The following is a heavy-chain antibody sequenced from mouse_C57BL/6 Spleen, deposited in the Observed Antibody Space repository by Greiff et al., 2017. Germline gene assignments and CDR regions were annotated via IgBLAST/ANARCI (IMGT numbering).Heavy chain of an antibody. CDR1: GYTFTSYW. Sequence: QVQLQQPGAELVKPGASVKLSCKASGYTFTSYWMHWVKQRPGQGLEWIGMIHPNSGSTNYNEKFKSKATLTVDKSSSTAYMQLSSLTSEDSAVYYWARDYGSSPSFAYWGQGTLVTVSA. V-gene: IGHV1-64*01. D-gene: IGHD1-1*01. CDR2: IHPNSGST. CDR3: ARDYGSSPSFAY. J-gene: IGHJ3*01.